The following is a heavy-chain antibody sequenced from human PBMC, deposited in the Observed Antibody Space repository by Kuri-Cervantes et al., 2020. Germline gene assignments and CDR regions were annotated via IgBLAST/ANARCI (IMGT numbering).Heavy chain of an antibody. CDR1: GFTFSNHA. J-gene: IGHJ6*02. CDR2: TSSSGSTI. Sequence: SLKTSCAAAGFTFSNHAMSWIRPAPEKGLEWVSYTSSSGSTIYYADSVKGRFTISRDNAKNSLYLQMNSLRAEDTSLYYCAKEQRPGTDYYGMDVWGQGTTVTVSS. CDR3: AKEQRPGTDYYGMDV. D-gene: IGHD6-13*01. V-gene: IGHV3-11*01.